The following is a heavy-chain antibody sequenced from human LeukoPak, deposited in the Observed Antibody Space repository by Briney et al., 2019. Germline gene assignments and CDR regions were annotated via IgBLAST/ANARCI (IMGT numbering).Heavy chain of an antibody. D-gene: IGHD2-15*01. Sequence: KPSETLSLTCTVSGASISSGGYFWSWIRQPAGKGLEWIGRFYVSGSTNYNPSLQSRVTISVDTSKNQFSLKLSSVTAADTAVYYCARGGSPKGRYWFDPWGQGTLVTVSS. V-gene: IGHV4-61*02. CDR2: FYVSGST. J-gene: IGHJ5*02. CDR3: ARGGSPKGRYWFDP. CDR1: GASISSGGYF.